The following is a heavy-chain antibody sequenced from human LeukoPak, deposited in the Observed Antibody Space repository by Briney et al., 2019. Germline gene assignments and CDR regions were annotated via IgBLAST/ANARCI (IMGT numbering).Heavy chain of an antibody. Sequence: SETLSLTCTVSGGSISNYYWSWIRQPPGKGLEWIGYIYSSGSTTYNPSLKSRVTISLDTSKNQFSLKLGSVTAADTAVYFCARDVVAAAGTWDYWGQGTLVTVSS. CDR1: GGSISNYY. D-gene: IGHD6-13*01. V-gene: IGHV4-59*01. CDR2: IYSSGST. CDR3: ARDVVAAAGTWDY. J-gene: IGHJ4*02.